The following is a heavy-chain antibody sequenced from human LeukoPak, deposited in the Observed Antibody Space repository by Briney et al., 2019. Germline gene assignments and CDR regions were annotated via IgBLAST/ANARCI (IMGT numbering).Heavy chain of an antibody. J-gene: IGHJ3*01. CDR1: GIIFSDFG. V-gene: IGHV3-33*06. CDR2: IWYDGSNK. Sequence: GGSLRLSCAASGIIFSDFGMHWVRQAPGKGLEGMAIIWYDGSNKYYADSVKGRFTISRDNSQNTMYLQMNSLRAEDTAVYYCAKATCSGASCFSDSRDAFDLWGQRTMVTVSS. CDR3: AKATCSGASCFSDSRDAFDL. D-gene: IGHD2-15*01.